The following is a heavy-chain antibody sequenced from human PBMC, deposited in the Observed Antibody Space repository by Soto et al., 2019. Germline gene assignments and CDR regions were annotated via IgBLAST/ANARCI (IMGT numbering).Heavy chain of an antibody. CDR1: GGSFSGYY. CDR3: ARYSYGYYFDY. D-gene: IGHD5-18*01. CDR2: INHSGST. J-gene: IGHJ4*02. V-gene: IGHV4-34*01. Sequence: SETLSLTCAVYGGSFSGYYWSWIRQPPGKGLEWIGEINHSGSTNYNPSLKSRVTISVDTSKNQFSLKLSSVTAADTAVYYCARYSYGYYFDYWGQGTLVTVSS.